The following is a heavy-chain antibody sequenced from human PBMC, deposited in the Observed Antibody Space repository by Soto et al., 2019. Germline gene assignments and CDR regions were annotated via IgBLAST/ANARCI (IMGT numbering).Heavy chain of an antibody. V-gene: IGHV4-61*01. Sequence: PSETLSLTCTVSGGSVSSGSYYWSWIRQPPGKGLEWIGYIYYSGSTNYNPSLKSRVTISVDTSKNQFSLKLSSVTAADTAVYYFAREGIQITIFGVVTLGWFDPWGQGTLVTV. J-gene: IGHJ5*02. CDR1: GGSVSSGSYY. D-gene: IGHD3-3*01. CDR2: IYYSGST. CDR3: AREGIQITIFGVVTLGWFDP.